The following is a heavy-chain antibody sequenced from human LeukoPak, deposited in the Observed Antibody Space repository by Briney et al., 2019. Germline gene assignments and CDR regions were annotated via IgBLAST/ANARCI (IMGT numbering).Heavy chain of an antibody. V-gene: IGHV1-46*01. CDR3: ARGGYGDRIDY. CDR1: GYTFIRYY. Sequence: APVKVSCKASGYTFIRYYMHWVRQAPGQGLEWMGIINPSGGSTSYARKFQGRVTMTRDTSTSTVYMELSRLRSEDTAVYYCARGGYGDRIDYWGQGTLVSVSS. CDR2: INPSGGST. D-gene: IGHD4-17*01. J-gene: IGHJ4*02.